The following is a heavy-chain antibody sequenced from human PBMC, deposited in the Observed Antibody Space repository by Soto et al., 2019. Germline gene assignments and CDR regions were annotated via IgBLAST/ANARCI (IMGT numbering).Heavy chain of an antibody. CDR1: GGSISSGGYY. CDR2: IYYSGST. CDR3: ARDQRRTSFGVVQGHNWFDP. D-gene: IGHD3-3*01. Sequence: SETLSLTCTVSGGSISSGGYYWSWIRQHPGKGLEWIGYIYYSGSTYYNPSLKSRVTISVDTSKNQFSLKLSSVTAADTAVYYCARDQRRTSFGVVQGHNWFDPWGQGTLVTVSS. J-gene: IGHJ5*02. V-gene: IGHV4-31*03.